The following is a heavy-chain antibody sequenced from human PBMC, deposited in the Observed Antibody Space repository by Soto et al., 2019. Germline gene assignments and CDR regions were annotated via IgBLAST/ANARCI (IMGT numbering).Heavy chain of an antibody. D-gene: IGHD6-19*01. Sequence: GSLRLSCAASGFTFSSYWMRWVRQAPGKGLEWGANIKQDGSEKYYVDSVKGRFTISRDNAKNALYLQMNSLRAEDTAVYYCARDKERGWGRYYYYYGMDVWGQGTTVTVSS. CDR2: IKQDGSEK. V-gene: IGHV3-7*01. CDR1: GFTFSSYW. CDR3: ARDKERGWGRYYYYYGMDV. J-gene: IGHJ6*02.